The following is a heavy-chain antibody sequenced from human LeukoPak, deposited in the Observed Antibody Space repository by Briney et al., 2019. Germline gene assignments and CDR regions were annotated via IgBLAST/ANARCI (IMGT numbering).Heavy chain of an antibody. J-gene: IGHJ4*02. Sequence: SQTLSLTCAISGDSVSSNSAAWNWIRQSPSRGLEWLGWTYYRSKWYNDYAVSVKSRITINPDTSKNQFSLQLNSVTPEDTAEYYCARGYHEREFYHRPYKYSSSWHSPSYFDYWGQGTLVTVSS. CDR1: GDSVSSNSAA. V-gene: IGHV6-1*01. CDR2: TYYRSKWYN. CDR3: ARGYHEREFYHRPYKYSSSWHSPSYFDY. D-gene: IGHD6-13*01.